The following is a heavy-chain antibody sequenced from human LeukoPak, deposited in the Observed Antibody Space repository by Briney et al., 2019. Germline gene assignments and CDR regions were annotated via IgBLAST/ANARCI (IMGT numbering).Heavy chain of an antibody. Sequence: SVKVSCKASGGTFSSYAISWVRQAPGQGLEWMGGIIPIFGTANYAQKFQGRVTMTRDTSTSTVYMELSSLRSEDTAVYYCAREVKLGYCSSTSCLDAFDIWGQGTMVTVSS. V-gene: IGHV1-69*05. CDR1: GGTFSSYA. D-gene: IGHD2-2*01. J-gene: IGHJ3*02. CDR2: IIPIFGTA. CDR3: AREVKLGYCSSTSCLDAFDI.